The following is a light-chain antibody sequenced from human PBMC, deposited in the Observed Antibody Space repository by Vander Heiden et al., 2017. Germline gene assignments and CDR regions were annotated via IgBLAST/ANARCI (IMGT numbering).Light chain of an antibody. CDR1: SSDVGDFNY. CDR2: EVS. CDR3: SSSTSSNPYI. J-gene: IGLJ1*01. V-gene: IGLV2-14*01. Sequence: QSDLTQPASVSGSPGQSTTISSTGTSSDVGDFNYVCLEKKHPGKAPKLIIYEVSNRPSGVSDRGAASKSGNTASLTIAGLQAEDEADYFCSSSTSSNPYIFGAGTKVTV.